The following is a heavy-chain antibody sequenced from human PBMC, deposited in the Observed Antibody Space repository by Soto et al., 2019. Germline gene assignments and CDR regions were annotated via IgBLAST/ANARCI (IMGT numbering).Heavy chain of an antibody. D-gene: IGHD6-19*01. CDR1: GFTFSSYA. CDR3: ARDKQWLPDY. J-gene: IGHJ4*02. V-gene: IGHV3-30-3*01. CDR2: ISYDGSNK. Sequence: PGGSLRLSCAASGFTFSSYAMHWVRQAPGKGLEWVAVISYDGSNKYYADSVKGRFTISRDNSKNTLYLQMNSLRAEDTAVYYCARDKQWLPDYWGQGTLVTVSS.